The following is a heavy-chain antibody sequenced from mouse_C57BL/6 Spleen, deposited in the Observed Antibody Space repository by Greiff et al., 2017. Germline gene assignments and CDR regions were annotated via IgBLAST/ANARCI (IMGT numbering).Heavy chain of an antibody. V-gene: IGHV1-80*01. CDR2: LYPGDGDT. D-gene: IGHD1-1*01. CDR1: GYAFSSYW. Sequence: LQESGAELVKPGASVKISCKASGYAFSSYWMNWVKQRPGKGLEWIGQLYPGDGDTNYNGKFKGKATLTADKSYSTAYMQLSSLTSEDSAVYFGARGSSYVYYAMDYWGQGTSVTVSS. CDR3: ARGSSYVYYAMDY. J-gene: IGHJ4*01.